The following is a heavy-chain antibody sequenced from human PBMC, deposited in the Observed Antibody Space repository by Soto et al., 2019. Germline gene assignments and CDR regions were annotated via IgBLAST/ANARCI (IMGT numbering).Heavy chain of an antibody. CDR3: VRDHIWSFDY. Sequence: PGGSLRLSCAASGFTFSSYTMNWARQAPGKGLEWVSYISLSGSDMYYAGSVKGQFTISRDNAKNSLSLQMNSLRAEDTAVYYCVRDHIWSFDYWGQGTPVTVSS. V-gene: IGHV3-48*01. D-gene: IGHD3-10*01. CDR2: ISLSGSDM. J-gene: IGHJ4*02. CDR1: GFTFSSYT.